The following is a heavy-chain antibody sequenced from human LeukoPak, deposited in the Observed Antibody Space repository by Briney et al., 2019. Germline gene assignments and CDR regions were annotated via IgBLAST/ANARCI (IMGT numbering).Heavy chain of an antibody. Sequence: GASVKVSCKASGYTFTGHEIFWVRQAPGQGLEYMGWIRPNTGGTNYAQKFQGRVTMTRDTTINTAYLELSSLTSDDTAVYYCARNKDGLYYWGQGTPVTVSS. CDR1: GYTFTGHE. CDR2: IRPNTGGT. D-gene: IGHD3-10*01. V-gene: IGHV1-2*02. CDR3: ARNKDGLYY. J-gene: IGHJ4*02.